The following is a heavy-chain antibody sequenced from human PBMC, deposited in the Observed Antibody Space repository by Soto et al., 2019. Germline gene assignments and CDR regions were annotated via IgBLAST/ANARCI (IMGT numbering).Heavy chain of an antibody. CDR2: MNPNTGNT. J-gene: IGHJ5*02. CDR3: ARGRAITGTMPS. CDR1: GYTFTSYD. Sequence: QVQLVQSGAEVKKPGASVKVSCKASGYTFTSYDINWVRQATGQGLEWMGWMNPNTGNTGYAQKFQGRVNMTRNTSISTAYMELSSLRSEDTAVYYCARGRAITGTMPSWGQGTLVTVSS. D-gene: IGHD1-20*01. V-gene: IGHV1-8*01.